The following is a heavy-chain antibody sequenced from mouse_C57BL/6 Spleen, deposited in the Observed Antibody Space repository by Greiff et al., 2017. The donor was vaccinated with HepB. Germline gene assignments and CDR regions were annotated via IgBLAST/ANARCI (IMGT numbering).Heavy chain of an antibody. V-gene: IGHV5-17*01. J-gene: IGHJ4*01. CDR1: GFTFSDYG. Sequence: EVQGVESGGGLVKPGGSLKLSCAASGFTFSDYGMHWVRQAPEQGLEWVAYISSGSSTIYYADTVKGRFTISRDNAKNTLFLQMTSLRSEDTAMYYCARREEGYAMDYWGQGTSVTVSS. CDR2: ISSGSSTI. CDR3: ARREEGYAMDY.